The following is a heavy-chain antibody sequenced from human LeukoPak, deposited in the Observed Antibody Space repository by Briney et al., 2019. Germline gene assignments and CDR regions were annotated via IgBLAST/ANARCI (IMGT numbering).Heavy chain of an antibody. CDR3: ARDLAWGAFDY. Sequence: GGSLRLSCAASGFTFSSYGMHWVRQAPGKGLEWVAVISYDGSNKYYADSVKGRFTISRDDSKNTLSLQMNSLRVEDTAVYYCARDLAWGAFDYWGQGTLVTVSS. J-gene: IGHJ4*02. CDR1: GFTFSSYG. V-gene: IGHV3-30*03. CDR2: ISYDGSNK. D-gene: IGHD7-27*01.